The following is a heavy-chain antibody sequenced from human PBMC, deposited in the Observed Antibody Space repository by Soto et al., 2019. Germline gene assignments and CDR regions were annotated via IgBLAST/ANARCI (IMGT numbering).Heavy chain of an antibody. V-gene: IGHV1-18*01. CDR3: ASPTWFGRRNDAFDI. Sequence: ASVKVSCKASGYTFTSYGISWVRQAPGQGLEWMGWISAYNGNTNYAQKLQGRVTMTTDTSTSTAYMELRSLRSDDTAVYYCASPTWFGRRNDAFDIWGQGTMVTVSS. CDR2: ISAYNGNT. D-gene: IGHD3-10*01. J-gene: IGHJ3*02. CDR1: GYTFTSYG.